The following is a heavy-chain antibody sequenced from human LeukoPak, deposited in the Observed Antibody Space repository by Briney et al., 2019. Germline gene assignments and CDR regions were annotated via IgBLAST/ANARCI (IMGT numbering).Heavy chain of an antibody. V-gene: IGHV1-2*02. J-gene: IGHJ3*02. CDR2: INPNSGGT. D-gene: IGHD5-18*01. CDR1: GYTFTSYY. Sequence: ASVKVSCKASGYTFTSYYMHWVRQAPGQGLEWMGWINPNSGGTNYAQKFQGRVTMTRDTSISTAYMELSRLRSDDTAVYYCARPLLDTAMVKVMFDAFDIWGQGTMVTVSS. CDR3: ARPLLDTAMVKVMFDAFDI.